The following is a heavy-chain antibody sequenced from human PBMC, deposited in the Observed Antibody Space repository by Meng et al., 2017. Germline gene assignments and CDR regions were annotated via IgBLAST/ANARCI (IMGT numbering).Heavy chain of an antibody. D-gene: IGHD3-22*01. Sequence: QVQLQESGPGLVKPSQTLSLTCTVSGGSISSGGYYRSWIRQHPGKGLEWIGYIYYSGSTYYNPSLKSLVTISVDTSKNQFSLKLSSVTAADTAVYYCARVHYYDSSGYNNWYFDLWGRGTLVTVSS. J-gene: IGHJ2*01. CDR3: ARVHYYDSSGYNNWYFDL. CDR1: GGSISSGGYY. CDR2: IYYSGST. V-gene: IGHV4-31*01.